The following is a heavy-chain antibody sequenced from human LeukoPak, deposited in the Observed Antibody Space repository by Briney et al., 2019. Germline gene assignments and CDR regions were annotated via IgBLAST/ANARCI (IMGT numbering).Heavy chain of an antibody. J-gene: IGHJ4*02. V-gene: IGHV4-4*07. CDR3: ARDGAIGYCSSTSCNEFDY. D-gene: IGHD2-2*01. CDR2: IYTSGST. Sequence: PSETLSLTCTVSGGSISSYYWSWIRQPAGKGLEWIGRIYTSGSTNYNPSLKSRVTMSVDTSKNQFSLKLTSVTAADTAVYYCARDGAIGYCSSTSCNEFDYWGQGTLVTVSS. CDR1: GGSISSYY.